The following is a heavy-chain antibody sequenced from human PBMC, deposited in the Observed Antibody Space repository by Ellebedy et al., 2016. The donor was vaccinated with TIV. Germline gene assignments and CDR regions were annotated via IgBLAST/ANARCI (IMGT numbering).Heavy chain of an antibody. CDR3: AGMVRGVITRFFFGRVGMDV. V-gene: IGHV4-4*02. CDR1: GGSITSSNW. D-gene: IGHD3-10*01. Sequence: GSLRLSCAVSGGSITSSNWWSWVRQPPGTGLEWIGEIYHSGSTHYNPSLKSRVTISVDKSKNQFSLKRSSVTAADTAVYYCAGMVRGVITRFFFGRVGMDVWGQGTTVTVSS. CDR2: IYHSGST. J-gene: IGHJ6*02.